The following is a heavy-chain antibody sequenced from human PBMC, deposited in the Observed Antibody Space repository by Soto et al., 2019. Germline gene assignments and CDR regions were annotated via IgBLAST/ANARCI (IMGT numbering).Heavy chain of an antibody. Sequence: SVKVSCKASXYTFTGYYMHWVRQAPGQGLEWMGWINPNSGGTNYAQKFQGWVTMTRDTSISTAYMELSRLRSDDTAVYYCAREASSGYDSTFDYWGQGTLVTV. CDR1: XYTFTGYY. D-gene: IGHD5-12*01. J-gene: IGHJ4*02. CDR2: INPNSGGT. CDR3: AREASSGYDSTFDY. V-gene: IGHV1-2*04.